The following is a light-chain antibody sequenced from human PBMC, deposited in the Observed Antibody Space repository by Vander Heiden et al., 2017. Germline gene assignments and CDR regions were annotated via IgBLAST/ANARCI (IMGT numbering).Light chain of an antibody. J-gene: IGLJ2*01. CDR3: SSYAGSNNFEVV. CDR1: CSDVGGYTN. V-gene: IGLV2-8*01. CDR2: EVS. Sequence: QSALTQPPSASGSPGQSVTIPCPGTCSDVGGYTNVSCYQQHPGKAPNLMIYEVSTRPSGVPDRVSGSKSGHTATLTVSGLQAEEEADYYCSSYAGSNNFEVVFGGGTKLTVL.